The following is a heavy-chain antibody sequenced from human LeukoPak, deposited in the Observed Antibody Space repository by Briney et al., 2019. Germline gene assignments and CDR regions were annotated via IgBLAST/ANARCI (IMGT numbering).Heavy chain of an antibody. Sequence: ASVKVSCKASGYTFTSYDINWVRQATGQGLEWMGWMNPNSGNTGYAQKFQGRVTMTEDTSTNTAYMELSSLRSEDSAMYYCAAPSARSTVTTWSAFDLWGQGTMVTVSS. CDR3: AAPSARSTVTTWSAFDL. CDR1: GYTFTSYD. J-gene: IGHJ3*01. V-gene: IGHV1-8*01. D-gene: IGHD4-17*01. CDR2: MNPNSGNT.